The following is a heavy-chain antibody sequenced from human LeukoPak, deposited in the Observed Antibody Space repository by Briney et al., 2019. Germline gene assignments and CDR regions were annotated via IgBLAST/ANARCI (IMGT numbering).Heavy chain of an antibody. CDR3: ASTRGYSYGYGY. J-gene: IGHJ4*02. CDR1: GFTFSDYY. CDR2: ISSSSSYT. V-gene: IGHV3-11*06. Sequence: GGSLRLSCAASGFTFSDYYMSWIRQAPGKGLEWVSYISSSSSYTSYADSVKGRFTTSRDNAKNSLYLQMNSLRAEDTAVYYCASTRGYSYGYGYWGQGTLVTVSS. D-gene: IGHD5-18*01.